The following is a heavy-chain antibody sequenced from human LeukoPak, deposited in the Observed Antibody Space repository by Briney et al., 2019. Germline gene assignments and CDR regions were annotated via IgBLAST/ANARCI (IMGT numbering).Heavy chain of an antibody. D-gene: IGHD3-10*01. CDR1: GFTFSSYW. V-gene: IGHV3-7*01. CDR3: ARDRGERFGELLVWFDP. Sequence: GGSLRLSCAASGFTFSSYWMSWVRQAPGKGLEWVANIKQDGGEKYYVDSVKGRFTISRDNAKNSLYLQMNSLRAEDTAVYYCARDRGERFGELLVWFDPWGQGTLVTVSS. J-gene: IGHJ5*02. CDR2: IKQDGGEK.